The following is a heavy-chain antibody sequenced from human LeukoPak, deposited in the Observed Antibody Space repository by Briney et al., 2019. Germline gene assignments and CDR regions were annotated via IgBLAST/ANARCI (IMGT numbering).Heavy chain of an antibody. Sequence: GASVKVSCKASGYTXTSYGIGGVRQAPGQGLEWMGWISSYNGNTNYAQKLQGRVTMTTDTSTSTAYMELRSLRSDDTAVYYCARDIGSGWFDYYYYYGMDVWGQGTTVTVSS. V-gene: IGHV1-18*01. CDR2: ISSYNGNT. D-gene: IGHD6-19*01. CDR1: GYTXTSYG. J-gene: IGHJ6*02. CDR3: ARDIGSGWFDYYYYYGMDV.